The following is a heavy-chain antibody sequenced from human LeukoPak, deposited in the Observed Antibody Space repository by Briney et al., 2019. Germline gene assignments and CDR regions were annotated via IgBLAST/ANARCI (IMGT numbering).Heavy chain of an antibody. CDR2: IYYSGST. D-gene: IGHD5-18*01. CDR3: ARHVSTNTGRLGY. CDR1: GGSFSGYY. V-gene: IGHV4-34*01. Sequence: SETLSLTCAVYGGSFSGYYWSWIRQPPGKGLEWIGSIYYSGSTYYNPSLKSRVTISVDTSKNQFSLKLSSVTAADTAVYYCARHVSTNTGRLGYWGQGTLVTVSS. J-gene: IGHJ4*02.